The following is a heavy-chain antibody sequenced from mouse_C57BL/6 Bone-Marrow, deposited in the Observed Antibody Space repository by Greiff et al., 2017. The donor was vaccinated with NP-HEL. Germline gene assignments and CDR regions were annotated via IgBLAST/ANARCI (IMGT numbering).Heavy chain of an antibody. CDR2: IYIGNGYT. V-gene: IGHV1-58*01. CDR3: AIYWFAY. Sequence: EVKLMESGAELVRPGSSVKMSCKTSGYTFTSYGINWVKQRPGQGLEWIGYIYIGNGYTEYHEKFKGKATLTSDTSSSTAYMQLSSLTSEDSAIYFCAIYWFAYWGQGTLVTVSA. J-gene: IGHJ3*01. CDR1: GYTFTSYG.